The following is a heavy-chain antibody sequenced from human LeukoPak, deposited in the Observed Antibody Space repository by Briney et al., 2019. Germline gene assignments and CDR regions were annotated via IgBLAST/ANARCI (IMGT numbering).Heavy chain of an antibody. CDR3: ARDYCSSTSCLFDY. J-gene: IGHJ4*02. V-gene: IGHV1-2*06. Sequence: ASVNVSFKASGGTFSSYAISWVRQAPGQGLEWMGRINPNSGDTNYAQNFQGRVTMTRDTSISTAYMELSRLRSDDTAVYYCARDYCSSTSCLFDYWGQGTLVTVSS. CDR2: INPNSGDT. D-gene: IGHD2-2*01. CDR1: GGTFSSYA.